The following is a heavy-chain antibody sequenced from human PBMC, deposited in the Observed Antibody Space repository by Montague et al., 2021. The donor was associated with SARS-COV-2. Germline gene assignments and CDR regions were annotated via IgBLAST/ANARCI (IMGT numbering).Heavy chain of an antibody. CDR1: GGSVRSSNFY. D-gene: IGHD3-22*01. J-gene: IGHJ4*01. CDR3: ARGVLAINMIVVLITQGNYYFDY. Sequence: SETLSLTCTVSGGSVRSSNFYWGWIRQPPGKGLEWIGSIYYSGITYDSLSLKSRVTISVDTSKNQFSLKLNSVTAADTAVYYCARGVLAINMIVVLITQGNYYFDYWGHGTLVTVSS. CDR2: IYYSGIT. V-gene: IGHV4-39*07.